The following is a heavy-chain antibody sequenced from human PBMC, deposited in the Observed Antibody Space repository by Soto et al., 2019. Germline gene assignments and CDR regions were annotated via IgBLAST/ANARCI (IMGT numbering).Heavy chain of an antibody. CDR2: ISGSGSSK. CDR3: AKSRVDKWSTSSFDA. D-gene: IGHD1-26*01. Sequence: EVQLLESGGGLVQPGGSLKLSCAASGFSFDSHSMSWVRQAPGKGLEWVAGISGSGSSKYHADSVRGRFTISRDNSWNTLNLQMNSLIAEDTALYYCAKSRVDKWSTSSFDACGHGTVVTVAS. CDR1: GFSFDSHS. V-gene: IGHV3-23*01. J-gene: IGHJ4*01.